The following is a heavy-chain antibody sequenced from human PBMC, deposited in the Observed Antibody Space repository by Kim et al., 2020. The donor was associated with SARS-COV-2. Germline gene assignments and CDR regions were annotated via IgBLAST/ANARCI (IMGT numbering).Heavy chain of an antibody. J-gene: IGHJ4*02. D-gene: IGHD3-22*01. CDR1: GGSISSYY. CDR3: ARTRVYDSSPFDY. Sequence: SETLSLTCTVSGGSISSYYWSWIRQPPGKGLEWIGYIYYSGSTNYNPSLKSRVTISVDTSKNQFSLKLSSVTAADTAVYYCARTRVYDSSPFDYWGQGTLVTVSS. V-gene: IGHV4-59*13. CDR2: IYYSGST.